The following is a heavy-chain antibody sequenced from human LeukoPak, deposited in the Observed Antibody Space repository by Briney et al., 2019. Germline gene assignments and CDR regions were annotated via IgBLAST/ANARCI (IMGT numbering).Heavy chain of an antibody. V-gene: IGHV1-8*01. CDR2: MNPNSGNT. Sequence: ASVKVSCKASGYTFNSYDINWVRQATGQGLEWMGWMNPNSGNTGYAQKFQGRVTMTRNTSISTAYMELSSLRSEETAVYYRARRSLKKTTFDYWGQGTLVTVSS. CDR1: GYTFNSYD. J-gene: IGHJ4*02. D-gene: IGHD1-1*01. CDR3: ARRSLKKTTFDY.